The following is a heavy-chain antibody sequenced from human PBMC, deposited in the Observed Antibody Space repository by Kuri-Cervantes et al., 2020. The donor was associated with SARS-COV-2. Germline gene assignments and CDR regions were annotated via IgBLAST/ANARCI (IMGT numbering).Heavy chain of an antibody. Sequence: LSLTCAASGFTFSSYAMHWVRQAPGKGLEWVAVISYDGSNKYYADSVKGRFTISRDNSKNTLYLQMNSLRAEDTAVYYCAREVLWFGEFDYYYYYYMDVWGKGTTVTVSS. V-gene: IGHV3-30*04. J-gene: IGHJ6*03. D-gene: IGHD3-10*01. CDR2: ISYDGSNK. CDR1: GFTFSSYA. CDR3: AREVLWFGEFDYYYYYYMDV.